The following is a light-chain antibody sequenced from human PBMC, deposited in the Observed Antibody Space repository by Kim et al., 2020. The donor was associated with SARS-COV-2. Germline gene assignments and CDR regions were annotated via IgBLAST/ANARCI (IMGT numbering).Light chain of an antibody. Sequence: ASVGDRVTITCRASQSIATQLNWYQQKSGKAPKVLIFAASSLQTGVPSRFSGNGSGTDFTLTINSLQPEDFATYHCQQTDSAPDTFGQGTKLEI. CDR2: AAS. CDR3: QQTDSAPDT. CDR1: QSIATQ. J-gene: IGKJ2*01. V-gene: IGKV1-39*01.